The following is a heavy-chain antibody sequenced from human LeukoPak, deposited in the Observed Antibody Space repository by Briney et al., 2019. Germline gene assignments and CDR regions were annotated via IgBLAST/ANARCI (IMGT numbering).Heavy chain of an antibody. CDR1: GFTFSSYW. V-gene: IGHV3-7*01. Sequence: GGSLRLSCAVSGFTFSSYWMSWVRQAPGKGLEWVANIKEDGSGEYYVDSVKARFTISKDNAKNSLYLQMNSLRAEDTAVYYCATVGSGWSWVYWGQGTLVTVSS. CDR2: IKEDGSGE. CDR3: ATVGSGWSWVY. D-gene: IGHD6-19*01. J-gene: IGHJ4*02.